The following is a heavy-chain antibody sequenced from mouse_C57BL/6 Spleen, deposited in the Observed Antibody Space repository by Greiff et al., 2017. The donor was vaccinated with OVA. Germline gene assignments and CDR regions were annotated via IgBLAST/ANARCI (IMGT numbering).Heavy chain of an antibody. CDR2: LNPNHGGT. Sequence: EVQLQQSGPELVKPGASVQIPCKASGYTFTDYHMDWVQQSHGKSLEWIGDLNPNHGGTIYNQKFKGEATWTVDKSSSTAYMELRSLTSEDTAVYYCARSGGDLLWYCDVWGTGTTVTVAS. D-gene: IGHD2-1*01. J-gene: IGHJ1*03. CDR1: GYTFTDYH. CDR3: ARSGGDLLWYCDV. V-gene: IGHV1-18*01.